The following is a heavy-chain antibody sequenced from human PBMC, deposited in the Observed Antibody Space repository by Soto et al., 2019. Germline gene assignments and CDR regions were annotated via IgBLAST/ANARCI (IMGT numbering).Heavy chain of an antibody. J-gene: IGHJ2*01. V-gene: IGHV1-18*01. Sequence: QVPLVQSGTEVKKPGASVKVSCKASGYTDNTYGITWVRQAPGQGLEWMGWISAYNGNTNYAQKFQGRVTMTADTSTSTGYMELRSLTSDDTAVYYCATVNPYYYFDLWGRGTLVTVSP. CDR1: GYTDNTYG. D-gene: IGHD4-17*01. CDR3: ATVNPYYYFDL. CDR2: ISAYNGNT.